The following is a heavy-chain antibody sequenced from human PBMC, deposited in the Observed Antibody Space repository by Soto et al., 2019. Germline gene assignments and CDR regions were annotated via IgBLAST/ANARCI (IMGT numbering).Heavy chain of an antibody. Sequence: QEQLVESGGGLVLPGRSLRLSCAASGFTFNNFGMHWVRQAPGKGLEWVAVISYDGSDKYYSDSVRGRFTISRDNSMNTRYLQMNSLRTEDTAVYYCAKSPNFYCSSYHSYKYSFDYWGQGTLVTVSS. CDR2: ISYDGSDK. J-gene: IGHJ4*02. CDR1: GFTFNNFG. CDR3: AKSPNFYCSSYHSYKYSFDY. V-gene: IGHV3-30*18. D-gene: IGHD2-2*01.